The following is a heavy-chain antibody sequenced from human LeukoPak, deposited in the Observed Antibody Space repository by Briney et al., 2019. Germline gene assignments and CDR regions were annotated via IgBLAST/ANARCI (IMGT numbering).Heavy chain of an antibody. V-gene: IGHV3-23*01. CDR3: AKDATPYY. D-gene: IGHD1-26*01. J-gene: IGHJ4*02. Sequence: GGSLRLSCAASGFSFDSFAMTWVRQAPGKGLEWVSGISGSGGSTYYADSVKGRFTISRDNFKNTVHLQMNSLRAEDTAVYYCAKDATPYYWGQGTPVTVSS. CDR1: GFSFDSFA. CDR2: ISGSGGST.